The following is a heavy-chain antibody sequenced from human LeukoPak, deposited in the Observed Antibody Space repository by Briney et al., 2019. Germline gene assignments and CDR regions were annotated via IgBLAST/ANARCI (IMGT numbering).Heavy chain of an antibody. Sequence: SETVSLTCTVSGGSISSYYWSWIRQPPGKGLEWIGYIYYSGSTNYNPSLKSRVTISVDTSKNQFSLKLSSVTAADTAVYYCAREDYGDDGDAFDIWGQGTMVTVSS. D-gene: IGHD4-17*01. V-gene: IGHV4-59*01. CDR3: AREDYGDDGDAFDI. CDR1: GGSISSYY. J-gene: IGHJ3*02. CDR2: IYYSGST.